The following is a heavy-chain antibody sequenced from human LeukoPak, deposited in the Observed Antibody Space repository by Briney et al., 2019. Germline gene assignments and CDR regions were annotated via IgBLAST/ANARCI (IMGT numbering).Heavy chain of an antibody. CDR2: IYYSGST. V-gene: IGHV4-59*01. J-gene: IGHJ5*02. CDR1: GGSFSGYY. Sequence: PSETLSLTCTVYGGSFSGYYWSWIRQPPGKGLEWIGYIYYSGSTNYNPSLKSRVTISVDTSKNQSSLKLSSVTAADTAVYYCARNYGDYLFPPYNWFDPWGQGTLVTVSS. CDR3: ARNYGDYLFPPYNWFDP. D-gene: IGHD4-17*01.